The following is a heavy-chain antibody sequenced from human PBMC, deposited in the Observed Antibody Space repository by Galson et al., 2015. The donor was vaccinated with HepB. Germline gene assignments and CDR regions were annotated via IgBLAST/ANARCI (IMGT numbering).Heavy chain of an antibody. J-gene: IGHJ4*02. D-gene: IGHD5-24*01. V-gene: IGHV3-23*01. Sequence: SLRLSCAASGFTFSSYAMSWVRQAPGKGLEWVSAISGSGGSTYYADSVKGRFTISRDNSKNTLYLQMNSLRAEDTAVYYCAKDRRDGYKIGRGIDYWGQGTLVTVSS. CDR1: GFTFSSYA. CDR3: AKDRRDGYKIGRGIDY. CDR2: ISGSGGST.